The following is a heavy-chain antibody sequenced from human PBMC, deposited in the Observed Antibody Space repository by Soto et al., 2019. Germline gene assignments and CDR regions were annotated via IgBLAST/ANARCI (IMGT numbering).Heavy chain of an antibody. V-gene: IGHV4-31*02. CDR1: GGSISSGGYY. J-gene: IGHJ6*02. Sequence: SETLSLTCTVSGGSISSGGYYWSWIRQHPGKGLEWIGYIYYSGSTYYNPSLKSRVTISVDTSKNQFSLKLSSVTAADTAVYYCARDPGLEDCTNGVCYPNRGYYGMDVWGQGTTVTVSS. CDR2: IYYSGST. D-gene: IGHD2-8*01. CDR3: ARDPGLEDCTNGVCYPNRGYYGMDV.